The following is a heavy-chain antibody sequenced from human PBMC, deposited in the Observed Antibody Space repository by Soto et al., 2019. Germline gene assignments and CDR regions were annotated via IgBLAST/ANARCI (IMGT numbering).Heavy chain of an antibody. CDR1: GYRFNSYY. CDR2: INPSGGST. V-gene: IGHV1-46*02. CDR3: AREGVITFGEVIVYFDY. Sequence: GASVKVSCKASGYRFNSYYMHWVRQAPGQGLEWMGIINPSGGSTSYAQKFQGRVTMTRDTSTSTVYMELSSLRSEDTAVYYCAREGVITFGEVIVYFDYWGQGTLVTVSS. J-gene: IGHJ4*02. D-gene: IGHD3-16*02.